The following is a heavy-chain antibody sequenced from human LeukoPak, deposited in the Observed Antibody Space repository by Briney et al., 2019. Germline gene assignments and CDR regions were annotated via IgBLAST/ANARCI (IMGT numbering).Heavy chain of an antibody. CDR3: TRDSYKFGRRPIDY. V-gene: IGHV3-49*04. J-gene: IGHJ4*02. CDR2: IRSKAYGGTT. Sequence: GGSLRLSCTASGFTFGDYAMSWVRQAPGKGLEWVGFIRSKAYGGTTEYAASVKGRFTISRDDSKSIAYLQMNSLKTEDTAVYYCTRDSYKFGRRPIDYWGQGTLVTVSS. CDR1: GFTFGDYA. D-gene: IGHD3-10*01.